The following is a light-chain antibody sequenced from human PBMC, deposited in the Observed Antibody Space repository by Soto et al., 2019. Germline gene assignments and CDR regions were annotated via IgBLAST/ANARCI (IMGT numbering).Light chain of an antibody. CDR1: QSVSSTY. CDR3: QQYGSSPGYT. CDR2: DAS. V-gene: IGKV3-20*01. J-gene: IGKJ2*01. Sequence: EIVLTQSPGTLSLSPGERATLSCRASQSVSSTYLAWYQQKPGQAPRLLIYDASSRATGIPDRFSGSGSGKDFTLTISRLEPEDFAVYYCQQYGSSPGYTFGQGTKLEIK.